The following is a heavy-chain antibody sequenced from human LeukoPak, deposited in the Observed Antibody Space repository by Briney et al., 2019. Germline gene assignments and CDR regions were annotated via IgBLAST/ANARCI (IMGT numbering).Heavy chain of an antibody. CDR2: TYYRSKWYN. CDR1: GDSVSSNSAA. V-gene: IGHV6-1*01. CDR3: ARAAMYYYDSSGYYYRYYYYYMDV. J-gene: IGHJ6*03. Sequence: SQTLSLTCAISGDSVSSNSAAWNWIRQSPSRGLEWLGRTYYRSKWYNDYAVSVKSRITINPDTSKNQFSLQLNSVTSEDTAVYYCARAAMYYYDSSGYYYRYYYYYMDVWGKGTTVTVSS. D-gene: IGHD3-22*01.